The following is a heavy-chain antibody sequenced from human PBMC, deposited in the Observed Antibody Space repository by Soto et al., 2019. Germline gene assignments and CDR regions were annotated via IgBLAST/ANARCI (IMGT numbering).Heavy chain of an antibody. D-gene: IGHD1-1*01. CDR1: GFSFSSYS. CDR3: GRDRRFGNGYNLGFEY. V-gene: IGHV3-30-3*01. J-gene: IGHJ4*02. CDR2: VSFDGSNK. Sequence: GGSLRLSCAASGFSFSSYSMHWVRQAPGKGLEWVAVVSFDGSNKYYANSVKDRFTVSRDNSKNTMYVQMNSLKPEDTAVYYCGRDRRFGNGYNLGFEYWGQGTLVTVSS.